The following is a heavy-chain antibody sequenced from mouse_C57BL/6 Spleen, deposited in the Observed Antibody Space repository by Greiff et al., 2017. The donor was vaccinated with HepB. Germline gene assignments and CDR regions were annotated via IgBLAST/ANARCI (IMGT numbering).Heavy chain of an antibody. CDR2: ISGGGGNT. D-gene: IGHD3-3*01. J-gene: IGHJ2*01. Sequence: EVKVVESGGGLVKPGGSLKLSCAASGFTFSSYTMSWVRQTPEKRLEWVATISGGGGNTYYPDSVKGRFTISRDNAKNTLYLQMSSLRSEDTALYYCARLSRGLYFDYWGQGTTLTVSS. V-gene: IGHV5-9*01. CDR1: GFTFSSYT. CDR3: ARLSRGLYFDY.